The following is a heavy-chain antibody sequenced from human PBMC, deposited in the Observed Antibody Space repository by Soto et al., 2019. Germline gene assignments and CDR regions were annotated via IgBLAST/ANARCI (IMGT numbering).Heavy chain of an antibody. Sequence: EVQLLDSGGGLVQPGGSLRLSCAASGFTFSNYAMSWVRQAPGKGLDWVSTISSSGSNTYYADSAKGRFSISRDNSKNTVDLEMKNLRAEDTAVYYCAKERLARGIDYWGQGTLVTVSS. J-gene: IGHJ4*02. CDR2: ISSSGSNT. V-gene: IGHV3-23*01. CDR1: GFTFSNYA. D-gene: IGHD3-10*01. CDR3: AKERLARGIDY.